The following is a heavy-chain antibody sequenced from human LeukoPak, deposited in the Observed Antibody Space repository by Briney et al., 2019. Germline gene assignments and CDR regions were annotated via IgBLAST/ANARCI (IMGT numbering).Heavy chain of an antibody. Sequence: GGSLRLSCAASGFTFSSYAMHGVRQAPGKGLEWVAVISYDGSNKYYADSVKGRFTISRDNSKNTLYLQMNSLRAEDTAVYYCAKVIFQKGVAAAGTGFDFWGQGNLVTVSS. CDR3: AKVIFQKGVAAAGTGFDF. CDR1: GFTFSSYA. J-gene: IGHJ4*02. D-gene: IGHD6-13*01. CDR2: ISYDGSNK. V-gene: IGHV3-30-3*01.